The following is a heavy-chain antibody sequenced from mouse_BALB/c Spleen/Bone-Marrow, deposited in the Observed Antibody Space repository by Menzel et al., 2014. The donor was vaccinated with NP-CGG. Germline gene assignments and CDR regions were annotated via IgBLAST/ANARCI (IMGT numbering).Heavy chain of an antibody. CDR2: INPYNGDT. J-gene: IGHJ2*01. V-gene: IGHV1-20*02. CDR1: GYSFTGYF. Sequence: VQLQQPGPELVKPGASVKISCKASGYSFTGYFMNWVMQSHGKSLEWIGRINPYNGDTFYNQKFKGKATLTVDKSSSTAHMELRSLASEDSAVYYCARSGYYGSSYFDYWGQGTTLTVPS. CDR3: ARSGYYGSSYFDY. D-gene: IGHD1-1*01.